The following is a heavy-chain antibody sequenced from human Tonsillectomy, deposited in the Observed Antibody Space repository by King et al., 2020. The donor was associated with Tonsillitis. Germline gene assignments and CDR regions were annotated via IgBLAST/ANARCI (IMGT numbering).Heavy chain of an antibody. Sequence: VQLQQWGAGLLKPSETLSLTCDVYGGSFSGYYWSWIRQPPGKGLEWIGEINYSGSTNYNPSLKSRVTISVDTSKNQFSLKLSSMTAADTAVYYCARGYYLGYSPRTHWFDPWGQGNLVTVSS. J-gene: IGHJ5*02. V-gene: IGHV4-34*01. D-gene: IGHD6-13*01. CDR3: ARGYYLGYSPRTHWFDP. CDR1: GGSFSGYY. CDR2: INYSGST.